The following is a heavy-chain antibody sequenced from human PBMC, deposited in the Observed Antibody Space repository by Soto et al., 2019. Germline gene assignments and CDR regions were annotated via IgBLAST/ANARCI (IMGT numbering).Heavy chain of an antibody. CDR3: AKDLKLITMVRGVIRSYGMDV. CDR1: GFTFSSYG. CDR2: ISYDGSNK. V-gene: IGHV3-30*18. Sequence: QVQLVESGGGVVQPGRSLRLSCAASGFTFSSYGMHWVRQAPGKGLEWVAVISYDGSNKYYADSVKGRFTLSRDNSKNTLYLQMNSLRAEDTAVYYCAKDLKLITMVRGVIRSYGMDVWGQGTTVTVSS. D-gene: IGHD3-10*01. J-gene: IGHJ6*02.